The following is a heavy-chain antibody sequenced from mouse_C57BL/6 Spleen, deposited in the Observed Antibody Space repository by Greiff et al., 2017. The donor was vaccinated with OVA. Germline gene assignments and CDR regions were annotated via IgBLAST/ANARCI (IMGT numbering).Heavy chain of an antibody. J-gene: IGHJ4*01. CDR1: GFSLTSYG. CDR2: IWRGGST. D-gene: IGHD1-1*01. Sequence: VQLQQSGPGLVQPSQSLSITCTVSGFSLTSYGVHWVRQSPGKGLEWLGVIWRGGSTDYNAAFMSRLSITKDNSKSQVFFKMNSLQADDTAIYYCAKRENYYGSSYAMDYWGQGTSVTVSS. CDR3: AKRENYYGSSYAMDY. V-gene: IGHV2-5*01.